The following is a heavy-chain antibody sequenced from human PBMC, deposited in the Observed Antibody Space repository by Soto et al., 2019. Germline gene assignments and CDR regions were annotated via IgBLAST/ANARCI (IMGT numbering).Heavy chain of an antibody. CDR3: ARDHSSSWYGTDYYYGMDV. J-gene: IGHJ6*02. D-gene: IGHD6-13*01. CDR2: INPNSGGT. Sequence: ASVKVSCKASGYTFTGYYMHWVRQAPGQGLEWMGWINPNSGGTNYAQKFQGWVTMTRDTSISTAYMELSRLRSDDTAVYYCARDHSSSWYGTDYYYGMDVWGQGTKVTVCS. CDR1: GYTFTGYY. V-gene: IGHV1-2*04.